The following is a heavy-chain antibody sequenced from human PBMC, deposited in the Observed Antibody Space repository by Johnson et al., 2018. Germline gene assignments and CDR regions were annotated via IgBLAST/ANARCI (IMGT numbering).Heavy chain of an antibody. Sequence: QWVRQARGQRLEWIGWIVVGSGNTKYAQKFQERLTITRDMSTSTAYMELSSLRSEDTAVYYCAREHVGAFDIWGQGTMVTVSS. CDR2: IVVGSGNT. J-gene: IGHJ3*02. CDR3: AREHVGAFDI. V-gene: IGHV1-58*01. D-gene: IGHD1-26*01.